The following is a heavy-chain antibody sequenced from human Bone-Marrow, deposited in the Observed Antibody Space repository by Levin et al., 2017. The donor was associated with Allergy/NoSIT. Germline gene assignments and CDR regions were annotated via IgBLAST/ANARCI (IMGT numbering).Heavy chain of an antibody. D-gene: IGHD3-22*01. V-gene: IGHV1-69*04. CDR1: GGTFSSYT. CDR3: ARDGSHDSSGYYGY. Sequence: ASVKVSCKASGGTFSSYTISWVRQAPGQGLEWMGRIIPILGIANYAQKFQGRVTITADKSTSTAYMELSSLRSEDTAVYYCARDGSHDSSGYYGYWGQGTLVTVSS. CDR2: IIPILGIA. J-gene: IGHJ4*02.